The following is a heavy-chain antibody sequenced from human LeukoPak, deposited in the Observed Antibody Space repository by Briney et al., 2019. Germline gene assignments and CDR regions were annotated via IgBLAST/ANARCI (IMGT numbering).Heavy chain of an antibody. J-gene: IGHJ5*02. CDR1: GGSISSYY. CDR2: IYYSGST. D-gene: IGHD3-3*01. V-gene: IGHV4-59*01. Sequence: SGTLSLTCTVSGGSISSYYWSWIRQPPGKGLEWIGYIYYSGSTNYNPSLKSRVTISVDTSKNQFSLKLSSVTAADTAVYYCARHNYYHFWSTLNWFDPWGQGALVTVSS. CDR3: ARHNYYHFWSTLNWFDP.